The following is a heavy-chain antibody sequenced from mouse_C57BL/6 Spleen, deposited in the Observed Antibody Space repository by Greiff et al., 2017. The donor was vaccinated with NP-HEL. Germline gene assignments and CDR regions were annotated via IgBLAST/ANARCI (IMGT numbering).Heavy chain of an antibody. J-gene: IGHJ4*01. Sequence: EVKLQQSGPELVKPGASVKIPCKASGYTFTDYNMDWVKQSHGKSLEWIGDINPNNGGTIYNQKFKGKATLTVDKSSSTAYMELRSLTSEDTAVYYCARRGVYYGYDGDYAMDYWGQGTSVTVSS. CDR1: GYTFTDYN. CDR3: ARRGVYYGYDGDYAMDY. D-gene: IGHD2-2*01. CDR2: INPNNGGT. V-gene: IGHV1-18*01.